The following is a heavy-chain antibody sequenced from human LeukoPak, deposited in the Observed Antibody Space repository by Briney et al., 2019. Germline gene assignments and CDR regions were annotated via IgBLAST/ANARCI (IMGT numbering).Heavy chain of an antibody. CDR1: GGSFSGYY. D-gene: IGHD6-19*01. CDR2: INHSGST. Sequence: SETLSLTCAVYGGSFSGYYWSWIRQPPGKGLEWIGEINHSGSTNCNPALKSRLTMSVDTSKNQFSLKLRSVTAADTAVYYCARAREAVAIDSWGQGTLVTVSS. CDR3: ARAREAVAIDS. J-gene: IGHJ4*02. V-gene: IGHV4-34*01.